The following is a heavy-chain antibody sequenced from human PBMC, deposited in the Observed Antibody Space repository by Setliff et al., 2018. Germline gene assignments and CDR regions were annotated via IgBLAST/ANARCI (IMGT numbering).Heavy chain of an antibody. J-gene: IGHJ3*02. V-gene: IGHV3-11*05. CDR2: ITSSGGFT. D-gene: IGHD1-20*01. CDR1: GFTFGNFY. Sequence: PGGSLRLSCAASGFTFGNFYMSWIRQAPGKGLEWLSYITSSGGFTDYAASVRGRFVISRDNSKKSLYLQLDGLRADDTAIYYCAKGGNWDDQHYVYDIWGQGTMVTVS. CDR3: AKGGNWDDQHYVYDI.